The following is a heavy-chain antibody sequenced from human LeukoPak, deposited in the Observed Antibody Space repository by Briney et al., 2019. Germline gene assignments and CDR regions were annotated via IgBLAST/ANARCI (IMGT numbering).Heavy chain of an antibody. J-gene: IGHJ3*02. CDR2: IYYSGST. CDR3: ARADYSNYGDAFDI. D-gene: IGHD4-11*01. CDR1: GGSVSSGSYF. V-gene: IGHV4-61*01. Sequence: SETLSLTCTVSGGSVSSGSYFWSWIRQPPGKGLEWIGYIYYSGSTNYNPSLKSRVTISVDTSRNQFSLKLSSVTAADTAVYYCARADYSNYGDAFDIWGQGTMVTVSS.